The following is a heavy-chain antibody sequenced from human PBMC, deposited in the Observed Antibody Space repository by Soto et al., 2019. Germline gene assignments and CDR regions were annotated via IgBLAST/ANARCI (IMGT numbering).Heavy chain of an antibody. V-gene: IGHV3-33*01. Sequence: QVQLVESGGGVVQPGRSLRLSCAASGFTFSNYGLHWVRQAPGKGLEWVADIWYDGRSKNYVDSVKGRFTISRDNSTNTLYLEMTSLRAEDSAVYYCGRVDRYYGMDVWGQGTTVTVSS. J-gene: IGHJ6*02. CDR1: GFTFSNYG. CDR2: IWYDGRSK. CDR3: GRVDRYYGMDV.